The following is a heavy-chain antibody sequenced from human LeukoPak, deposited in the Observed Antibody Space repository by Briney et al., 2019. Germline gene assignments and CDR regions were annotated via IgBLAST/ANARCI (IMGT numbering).Heavy chain of an antibody. CDR3: ARALVRRGYGLDY. J-gene: IGHJ4*02. D-gene: IGHD2-8*02. CDR1: GGSISSYY. CDR2: IYYSGST. Sequence: SETLSLTCTVSGGSISSYYWSWIGQPPGKGLEWIGYIYYSGSTNYNPSLKSRVTISVDTSKNQFSLQLNSVTPEDTAVYYCARALVRRGYGLDYWGQGTLVTVSS. V-gene: IGHV4-59*12.